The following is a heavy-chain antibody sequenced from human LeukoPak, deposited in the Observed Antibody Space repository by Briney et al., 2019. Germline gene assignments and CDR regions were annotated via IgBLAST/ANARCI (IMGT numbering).Heavy chain of an antibody. Sequence: GGSLRLSCAASGFTFDDYGMSWVRQAPGKGLEWVSVISGSGGRTYYADSVKGRFTISRDNSKNTLYLQMNSLRAEDTAVYYCAKSFMVRGSPLDYWGQGTLVTVSS. V-gene: IGHV3-23*01. J-gene: IGHJ4*02. CDR2: ISGSGGRT. CDR3: AKSFMVRGSPLDY. D-gene: IGHD3-10*01. CDR1: GFTFDDYG.